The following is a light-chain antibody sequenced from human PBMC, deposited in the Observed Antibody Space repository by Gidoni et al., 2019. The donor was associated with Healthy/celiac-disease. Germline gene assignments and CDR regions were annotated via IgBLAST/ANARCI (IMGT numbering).Light chain of an antibody. CDR1: QDISNY. CDR3: QQYDNIPYT. Sequence: IQLPHSPSSLSASLGDRVTITCQASQDISNYLNWYQQKPGKAPKLLIYDASNLETGVPSRFSGSGSGTDFTFTISSLQPEDIATYYCQQYDNIPYTFGQGTKLEIK. J-gene: IGKJ2*01. CDR2: DAS. V-gene: IGKV1-33*01.